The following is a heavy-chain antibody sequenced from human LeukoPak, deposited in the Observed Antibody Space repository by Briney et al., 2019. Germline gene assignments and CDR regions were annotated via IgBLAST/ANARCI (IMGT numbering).Heavy chain of an antibody. CDR1: GYIFTDYY. J-gene: IGHJ5*02. Sequence: GASVKVSCKASGYIFTDYYVHWVRQAPGPGLEWMGWFNPDNGGTKSVQKFQGRVTMTGDTSMRTAYMELSRLTFDDTAVYYCARDHVLLQWFGEGGFDPWGQGTLVTVSS. CDR3: ARDHVLLQWFGEGGFDP. V-gene: IGHV1-2*02. D-gene: IGHD3-10*01. CDR2: FNPDNGGT.